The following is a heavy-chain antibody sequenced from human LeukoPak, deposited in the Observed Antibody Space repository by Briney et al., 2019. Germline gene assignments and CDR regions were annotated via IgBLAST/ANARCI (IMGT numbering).Heavy chain of an antibody. D-gene: IGHD2-21*01. CDR1: GFTFSSYA. Sequence: GGSLRLSCAASGFTFSSYAMSWVRQAPGKGLEWVSAISGSGGSTYYADSVKGRFTISRDNSKNTLYLQMNSLRAEDTAVYYCTKDGPYAVVIASYFDYWGQGTLVAVSS. CDR2: ISGSGGST. CDR3: TKDGPYAVVIASYFDY. V-gene: IGHV3-23*01. J-gene: IGHJ4*02.